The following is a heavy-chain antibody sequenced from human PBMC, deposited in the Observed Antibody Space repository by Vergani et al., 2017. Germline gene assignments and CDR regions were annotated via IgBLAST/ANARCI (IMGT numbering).Heavy chain of an antibody. CDR2: IQFDGSNQ. CDR3: AKHFRGWGIDY. D-gene: IGHD3-16*01. V-gene: IGHV3-30*02. CDR1: GFTLSNYD. Sequence: QVQLVESGGGVVRRGGSLRLSCATSGFTLSNYDMQWIRQGPGKGLEFVAFIQFDGSNQYYADSVKGRFTLSRDFSKNKLYLQMNSLRTDDTATYYCAKHFRGWGIDYGGQGTQVIVSS. J-gene: IGHJ4*02.